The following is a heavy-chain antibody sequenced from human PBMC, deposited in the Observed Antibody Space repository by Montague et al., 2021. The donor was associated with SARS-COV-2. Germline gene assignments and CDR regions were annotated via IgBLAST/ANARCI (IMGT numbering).Heavy chain of an antibody. D-gene: IGHD1-26*01. CDR1: GFSLTDNG. J-gene: IGHJ5*02. CDR3: VKSGGGTFFET. V-gene: IGHV3-33*06. CDR2: IWSDGSHK. Sequence: SLRLSCAVSGFSLTDNGMFWVRQAPGKGLEWVAVIWSDGSHKNYGDSVKGRFTVSRDISTNTLFLLMSSLRVDDTAVYCCVKSGGGTFFETWGQGTLVTVSA.